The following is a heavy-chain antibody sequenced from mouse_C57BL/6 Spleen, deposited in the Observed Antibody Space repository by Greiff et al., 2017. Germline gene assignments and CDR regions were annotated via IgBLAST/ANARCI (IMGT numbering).Heavy chain of an antibody. CDR1: GYTFTSYW. D-gene: IGHD1-1*01. V-gene: IGHV1-69*01. J-gene: IGHJ2*01. CDR2: IDPSDSYT. CDR3: AIITTVVPNFDY. Sequence: QVQLKQPGAELVMPGASVKLSCKASGYTFTSYWMHWVKQRPGQGLEWIGEIDPSDSYTNYNQKFKGKSTLTVDKSSSTAYMQLSSLTSEDSAVYYCAIITTVVPNFDYWGQGTTLTVSS.